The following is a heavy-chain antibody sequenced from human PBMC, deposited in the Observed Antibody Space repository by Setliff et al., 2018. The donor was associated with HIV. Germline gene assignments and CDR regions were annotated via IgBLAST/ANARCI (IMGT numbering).Heavy chain of an antibody. V-gene: IGHV4-59*01. CDR1: GGSISSYY. D-gene: IGHD6-19*01. Sequence: SETLSLTCTVSGGSISSYYWSWIRQPPGKGLEWIGYIYYSGSTNYNPSLKSRVTISVGTSKNQFSLKLSSVTAADTAVYYCARVVPLRDSSGSIDYWGQGTLVTVSS. CDR2: IYYSGST. J-gene: IGHJ4*02. CDR3: ARVVPLRDSSGSIDY.